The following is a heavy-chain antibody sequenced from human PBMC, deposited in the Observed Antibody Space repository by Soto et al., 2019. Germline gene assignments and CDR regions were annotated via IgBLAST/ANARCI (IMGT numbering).Heavy chain of an antibody. J-gene: IGHJ6*02. D-gene: IGHD2-15*01. CDR1: GGSISSGGYY. CDR2: LYYSGRT. CDR3: ARGFKVASPKGGYYYYGMDV. V-gene: IGHV4-31*03. Sequence: QVQLQESGPGLVKPSQTLSLTCTVSGGSISSGGYYWSWIRQHPGKGLEWIGYLYYSGRTYYNPSLKLRVTITVDTSKIQFSLKLSSVSAADTAVYYCARGFKVASPKGGYYYYGMDVWGQWTTVTVSS.